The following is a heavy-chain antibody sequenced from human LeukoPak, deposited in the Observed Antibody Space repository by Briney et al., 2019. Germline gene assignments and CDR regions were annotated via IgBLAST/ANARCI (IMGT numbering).Heavy chain of an antibody. D-gene: IGHD3-22*01. CDR2: TYYRSKWYN. V-gene: IGHV6-1*01. CDR1: GDNVSSNSAA. Sequence: SQTLSLTCAISGDNVSSNSAAWNWIRQSPSRGLEWLGRTYYRSKWYNDYAVSVKSRITINPDTSKNQFSLQLNSVTPEDTAVYYCARVGMYYYDSSGSNWFDPWGQGTLVTVSS. CDR3: ARVGMYYYDSSGSNWFDP. J-gene: IGHJ5*02.